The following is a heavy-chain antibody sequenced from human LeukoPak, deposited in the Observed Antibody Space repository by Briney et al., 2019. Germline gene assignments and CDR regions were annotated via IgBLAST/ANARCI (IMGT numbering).Heavy chain of an antibody. CDR1: GFTFSSYA. CDR3: ARDKTVAATET. J-gene: IGHJ4*02. D-gene: IGHD2-15*01. V-gene: IGHV3-30*04. CDR2: ISYDGSNK. Sequence: GGSLRLSCAASGFTFSSYAMHWVRQAPGKGLEWVAVISYDGSNKYYADSVKGRFTISRDNSKNTLYLQMNSLRAEDTAVYYCARDKTVAATETWGQGTLVTVSS.